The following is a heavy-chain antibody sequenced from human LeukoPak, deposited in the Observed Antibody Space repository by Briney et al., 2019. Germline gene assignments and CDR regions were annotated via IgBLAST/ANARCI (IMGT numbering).Heavy chain of an antibody. CDR1: GFTFSNYA. D-gene: IGHD5-18*01. CDR3: AKGGYSHGYFDY. V-gene: IGHV3-23*01. Sequence: PGGSLRLSCAASGFTFSNYAMSWGRQAPGKGLEWVSVISSGGNTYFADSVKGRFTISRDNSENTLYLQMNSLRAEDSAVYYCAKGGYSHGYFDYWGQGILVTVSS. CDR2: ISSGGNT. J-gene: IGHJ4*02.